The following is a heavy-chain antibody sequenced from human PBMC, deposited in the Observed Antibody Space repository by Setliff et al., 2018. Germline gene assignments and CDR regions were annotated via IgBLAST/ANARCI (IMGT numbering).Heavy chain of an antibody. CDR3: AKDRGSGYDLLIDY. J-gene: IGHJ4*02. V-gene: IGHV3-23*01. CDR2: ITSSGGDT. D-gene: IGHD5-12*01. Sequence: GSLRLSCAASGLTFSSYDMNWVRQAPGEGLEWVSTITSSGGDTYYAYSVKGRFIVSRDNSKSTLYLQMNSLRAEDTAVYYCAKDRGSGYDLLIDYWGQGTLVTVSS. CDR1: GLTFSSYD.